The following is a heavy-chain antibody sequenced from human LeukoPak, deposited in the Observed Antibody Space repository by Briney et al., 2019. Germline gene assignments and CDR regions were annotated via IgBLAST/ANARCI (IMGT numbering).Heavy chain of an antibody. CDR3: ARGYSSGWSRARAEYFQH. CDR2: IRFDGSNK. CDR1: GFTFTDYG. Sequence: PGGSLRLSCAASGFTFTDYGMHWVRQAPGKGLEWVAFIRFDGSNKYYADSVKGRFTISRDNSKNTLYLQMNSLRAEDTAVYYCARGYSSGWSRARAEYFQHWGQGTLVTVSS. V-gene: IGHV3-30*02. J-gene: IGHJ1*01. D-gene: IGHD6-19*01.